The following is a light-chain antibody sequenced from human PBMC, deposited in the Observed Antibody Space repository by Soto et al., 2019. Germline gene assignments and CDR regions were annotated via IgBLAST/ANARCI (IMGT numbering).Light chain of an antibody. V-gene: IGKV3-15*01. CDR1: QSVSSGY. Sequence: ELVLTQSPGTLSLSPGERATLSCRASQSVSSGYLAWYQQKPGQAPRLLIYGASTRATGIPARFSGSGYGTEFTLTISSLQSEDFAAYYCQQYNNWPLTFGGGTKVDIK. CDR2: GAS. J-gene: IGKJ4*01. CDR3: QQYNNWPLT.